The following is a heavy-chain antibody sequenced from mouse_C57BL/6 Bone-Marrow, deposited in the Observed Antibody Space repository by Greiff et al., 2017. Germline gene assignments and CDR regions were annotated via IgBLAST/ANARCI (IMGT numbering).Heavy chain of an antibody. J-gene: IGHJ1*03. Sequence: VQLQQSGAELARPGASVKLSCKASGYTFTSYGISWVKQRTGQGLEWIGEIYPRNGNTYYNEKFKGKATLTADKSSSTAYMQLRSLTSEDSAVYYCARYYYGSSDWYFDDWGTGTTVTVSS. CDR2: IYPRNGNT. CDR3: ARYYYGSSDWYFDD. V-gene: IGHV1-81*01. CDR1: GYTFTSYG. D-gene: IGHD1-1*01.